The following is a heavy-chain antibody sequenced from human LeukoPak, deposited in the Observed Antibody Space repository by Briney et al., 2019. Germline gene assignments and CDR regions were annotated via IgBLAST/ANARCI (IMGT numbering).Heavy chain of an antibody. CDR1: GASISTSH. D-gene: IGHD5-24*01. CDR3: ARGRDGYNRYRYDYGMDV. V-gene: IGHV4-59*01. Sequence: SETLSLTCTVSGASISTSHWSWVRQPPGKGLEWIGYIYNSGSTNYNPSLKSRVTISVDTSKNQFSLRLSSVTAADTAVYYCARGRDGYNRYRYDYGMDVWGQGTTVTVSS. CDR2: IYNSGST. J-gene: IGHJ6*02.